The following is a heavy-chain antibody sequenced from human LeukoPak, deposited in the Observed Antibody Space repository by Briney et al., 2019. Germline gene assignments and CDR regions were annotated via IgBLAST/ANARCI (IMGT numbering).Heavy chain of an antibody. J-gene: IGHJ4*02. CDR2: IRSKAYGGTT. CDR3: TRDLGIAVAGDFDY. Sequence: GGSLRLSCTASGFTFGDYAMSWVRQAPGKGLEWVGFIRSKAYGGTTEHAASVKGRFTISRDDSKSIAYLQMNSLKTEDTAVYYCTRDLGIAVAGDFDYWGQGTLVTVSS. D-gene: IGHD6-19*01. V-gene: IGHV3-49*04. CDR1: GFTFGDYA.